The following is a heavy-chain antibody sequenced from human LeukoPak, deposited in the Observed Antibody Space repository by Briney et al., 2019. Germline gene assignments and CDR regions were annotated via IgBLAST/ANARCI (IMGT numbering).Heavy chain of an antibody. CDR1: GFTFSNYA. CDR2: ISSNGGST. V-gene: IGHV3-64*02. Sequence: RGSLTLACAASGFTFSNYAMHWVRQAPGEGLEYVSAISSNGGSTYYADSVKGRFTISRDNSKNTLFLQMGSLRVEDMAVYYCARGLRAYYYYGMDVWGQGTTVTVSS. CDR3: ARGLRAYYYYGMDV. J-gene: IGHJ6*02. D-gene: IGHD3-3*01.